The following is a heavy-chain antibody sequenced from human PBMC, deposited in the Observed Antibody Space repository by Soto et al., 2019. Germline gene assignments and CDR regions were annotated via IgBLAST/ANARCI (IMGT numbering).Heavy chain of an antibody. Sequence: QITLKESGPTLVKPTQTLTLTCTFSGFSLSTSGVGVGWIRQPPGKALEWLALIYWDDDKRYSPSLKSRLTITKDTSKTQVVLTMTHMDPVDTATYYCAQGAARDYYYYYGMDVWGQGTTVTVSS. CDR3: AQGAARDYYYYYGMDV. D-gene: IGHD6-6*01. CDR2: IYWDDDK. CDR1: GFSLSTSGVG. V-gene: IGHV2-5*02. J-gene: IGHJ6*02.